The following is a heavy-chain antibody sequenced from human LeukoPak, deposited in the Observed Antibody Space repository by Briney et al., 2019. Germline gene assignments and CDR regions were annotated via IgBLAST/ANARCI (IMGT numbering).Heavy chain of an antibody. Sequence: PSETLSLTCTVSGGSISSYYWSWIRQPPGKGLEWIGYIYYSGSTNYNPSLKSRVTISVDTSKNQFSLKLSSVTAADTAVYYCAGESRGYDTGFDYWGQGTLVTVSS. V-gene: IGHV4-59*01. CDR1: GGSISSYY. J-gene: IGHJ4*02. CDR3: AGESRGYDTGFDY. CDR2: IYYSGST. D-gene: IGHD6-25*01.